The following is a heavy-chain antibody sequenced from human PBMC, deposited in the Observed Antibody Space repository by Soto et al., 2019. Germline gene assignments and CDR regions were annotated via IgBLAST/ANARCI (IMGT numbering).Heavy chain of an antibody. CDR3: EKDMGHCTGTRCALYFEK. V-gene: IGHV3-23*01. D-gene: IGHD2-2*01. CDR1: KFTFSTYA. CDR2: ISGSGDNT. J-gene: IGHJ2*01. Sequence: GGSLRLSCAASKFTFSTYAMTWVRQAPGKGLEWVSDISGSGDNTYYADSVKGRFTISRDNSKSTLYLQLNSLRAEDTAVYYSEKDMGHCTGTRCALYFEKGGRGTVVKVS.